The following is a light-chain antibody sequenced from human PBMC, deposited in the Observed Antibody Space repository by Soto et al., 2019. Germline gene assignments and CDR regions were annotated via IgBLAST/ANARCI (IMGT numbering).Light chain of an antibody. Sequence: QSALTQPASVSGSPGQSITISCTGTSSDVGSYNLVSWYQQHPGKAPKLMIYEGSKRPSGVSNRFSGSKSGNTASLTISGLQAEDEADYYCCSYAGSRGLVFGGGTKL. CDR3: CSYAGSRGLV. CDR1: SSDVGSYNL. J-gene: IGLJ2*01. V-gene: IGLV2-23*01. CDR2: EGS.